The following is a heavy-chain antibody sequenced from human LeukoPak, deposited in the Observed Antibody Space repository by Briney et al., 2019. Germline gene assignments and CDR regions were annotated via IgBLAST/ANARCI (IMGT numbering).Heavy chain of an antibody. CDR3: ARQIASAGTAGFDF. Sequence: SETLSLTCTVSGGSISSYYWSWIRQPAGKGLEWIGRIYSTGSTNYNPSLKSRVTMSVDTSKSQFSLRLRSVTAADTAVYYCARQIASAGTAGFDFWGQGALVTVSS. V-gene: IGHV4-4*07. J-gene: IGHJ4*02. CDR2: IYSTGST. D-gene: IGHD6-13*01. CDR1: GGSISSYY.